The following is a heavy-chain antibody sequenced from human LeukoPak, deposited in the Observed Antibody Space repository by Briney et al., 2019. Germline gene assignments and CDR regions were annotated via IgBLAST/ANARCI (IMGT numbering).Heavy chain of an antibody. Sequence: QPGGSLRLSCAASGFTLSNDWTHWVRQASGKGLVWVSRISSDGTNTLYADSVKGRFTISRDNARNTLHLQMNSLRADDTAVYYCVVGGGIYWGQGTLVTVS. CDR1: GFTLSNDW. CDR2: ISSDGTNT. J-gene: IGHJ4*02. D-gene: IGHD1-26*01. V-gene: IGHV3-74*03. CDR3: VVGGGIY.